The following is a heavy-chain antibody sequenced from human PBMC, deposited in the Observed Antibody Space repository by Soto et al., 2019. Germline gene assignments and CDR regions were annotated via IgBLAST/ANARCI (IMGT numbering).Heavy chain of an antibody. J-gene: IGHJ3*02. CDR1: GYTFTSYA. Sequence: ASVKVSCKASGYTFTSYAMHWVRQAPGQRLEWMGWINAGNGNTKYSQKFQGRVTITRDTSASTAYMELSSLRSEDTAVYYCARDNCFGGGSCYQWDAFDIWGQGTMVTVSS. V-gene: IGHV1-3*01. CDR3: ARDNCFGGGSCYQWDAFDI. D-gene: IGHD2-15*01. CDR2: INAGNGNT.